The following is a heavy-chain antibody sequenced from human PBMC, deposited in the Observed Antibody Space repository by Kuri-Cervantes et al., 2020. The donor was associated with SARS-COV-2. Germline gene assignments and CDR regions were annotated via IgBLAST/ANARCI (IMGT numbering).Heavy chain of an antibody. V-gene: IGHV3-21*01. CDR2: IINTGTYI. Sequence: GESLKISCAASGFIFSYYSMNWVRQAPGKGLEWVSSIINTGTYIYYAVSVKGRFTISRDNAKNSLYLQMNSLRAEDTAVYYCARGEGPMTTDGLDVWGQGTTVTVSS. J-gene: IGHJ6*02. CDR3: ARGEGPMTTDGLDV. CDR1: GFIFSYYS. D-gene: IGHD3-22*01.